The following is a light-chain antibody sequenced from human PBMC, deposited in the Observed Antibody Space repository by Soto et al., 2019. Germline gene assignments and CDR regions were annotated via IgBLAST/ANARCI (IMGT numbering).Light chain of an antibody. CDR1: TSNLGAGYD. J-gene: IGLJ3*02. V-gene: IGLV1-40*01. CDR3: QAYDYSLTASV. Sequence: QSGLTQPPSVSGAPGQRVTLSCTGNTSNLGAGYDVHWYQQLPGAAHKLVIFGNRNRPSGVPERFSGSKSGTSASLAITGLQAEDEADYYCQAYDYSLTASVFGGGTKLTVL. CDR2: GNR.